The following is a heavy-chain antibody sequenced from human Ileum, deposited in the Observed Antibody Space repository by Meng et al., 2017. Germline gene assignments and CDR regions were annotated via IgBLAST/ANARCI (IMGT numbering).Heavy chain of an antibody. CDR1: GFRFNTYW. CDR3: ARGLSGSYGFFDY. V-gene: IGHV3-74*01. D-gene: IGHD3-22*01. CDR2: ISTDGTNT. J-gene: IGHJ4*02. Sequence: VHPWESGVGLFQPGGHLRLSWAASGFRFNTYWSHWVRQAPGKGLVWVSRISTDGTNTYYSDSVKGRFTISRDNAKNTLFLQMNSLGAEDTAVYYCARGLSGSYGFFDYWSQGTLVTVSS.